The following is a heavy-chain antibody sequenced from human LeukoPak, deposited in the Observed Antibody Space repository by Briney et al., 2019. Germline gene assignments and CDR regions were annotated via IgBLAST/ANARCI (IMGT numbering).Heavy chain of an antibody. CDR2: IIPIFGTA. Sequence: SVKVSCKASGGTFSSYAISWLRQAPGQGLEWMGGIIPIFGTANYAQKFQGRVTITADESTSTAYMELSSLRSEDTAVYYCASIVVGATLDAFDIWGQGTMVTVSS. D-gene: IGHD1-26*01. CDR3: ASIVVGATLDAFDI. J-gene: IGHJ3*02. V-gene: IGHV1-69*13. CDR1: GGTFSSYA.